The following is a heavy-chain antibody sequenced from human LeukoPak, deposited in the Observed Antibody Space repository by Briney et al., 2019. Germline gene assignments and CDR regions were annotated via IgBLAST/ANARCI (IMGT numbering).Heavy chain of an antibody. CDR1: GGSFSGYY. J-gene: IGHJ3*02. V-gene: IGHV4-34*01. D-gene: IGHD1-26*01. CDR2: INHSGST. Sequence: SETLSLTCAVYGGSFSGYYWSWIRQPPGKGLEWIGEINHSGSTNYNPSLKSRVTMSVDTSKNQFSLKLSSVTAADTAVYYCARAMGDPFDIWGQGTMVTVSS. CDR3: ARAMGDPFDI.